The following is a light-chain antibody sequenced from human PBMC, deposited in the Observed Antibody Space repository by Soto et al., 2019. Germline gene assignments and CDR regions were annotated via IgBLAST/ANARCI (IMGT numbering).Light chain of an antibody. CDR1: SSDVGGYNY. CDR2: EVT. Sequence: QSVLTQPPSASGSPGQSVTISCTGTSSDVGGYNYVSWYQQHPGKAPKLMIYEVTKRPSGVPDRFSGSKSGNTASLTVSGLQAEDEADYYCSSYAGSPFMVFGSGTKVTVL. CDR3: SSYAGSPFMV. V-gene: IGLV2-8*01. J-gene: IGLJ1*01.